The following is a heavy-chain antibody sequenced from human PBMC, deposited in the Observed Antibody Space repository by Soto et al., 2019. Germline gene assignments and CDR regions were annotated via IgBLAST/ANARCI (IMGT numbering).Heavy chain of an antibody. D-gene: IGHD4-4*01. CDR3: ARHISNVRYYYYDMDV. Sequence: GESLKISCKGSGYTFTDYWIGWVRQLPGKGLEWMGIIYPGDSDTRYSPSFQGHVTITVDKSTSTAYLQWNTLKASDTAMYYCARHISNVRYYYYDMDVWGQGTTVIFSS. V-gene: IGHV5-51*01. CDR1: GYTFTDYW. CDR2: IYPGDSDT. J-gene: IGHJ6*02.